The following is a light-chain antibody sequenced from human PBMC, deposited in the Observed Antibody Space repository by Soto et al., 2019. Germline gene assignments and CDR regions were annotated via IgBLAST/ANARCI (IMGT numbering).Light chain of an antibody. CDR3: QQTYSAPPV. V-gene: IGKV1-39*01. Sequence: DIQMTQSTSSLSASIGDRVTLTCRASHRIGTNLNWYQQRPGKAPKLLIYSVSSLQSGVSSRFSGSGAGTDFTVSLNSLQREDFATYYCQQTYSAPPVFGQGTKVEIK. J-gene: IGKJ1*01. CDR1: HRIGTN. CDR2: SVS.